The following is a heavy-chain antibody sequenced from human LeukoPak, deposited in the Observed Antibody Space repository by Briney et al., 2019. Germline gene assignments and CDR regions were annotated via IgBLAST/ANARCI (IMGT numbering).Heavy chain of an antibody. CDR3: ARVVVVVAATAGGYYYYMDV. CDR2: INPNSGGT. J-gene: IGHJ6*03. Sequence: ASVKVSCKASGYTFTGYYMHWVRQAPGQGLEWMGWINPNSGGTNYAQKFQGRVTMTRDTSISTAYMELSRLRSDDTAVYYCARVVVVVAATAGGYYYYMDVWGKGTTVTVSS. D-gene: IGHD2-15*01. V-gene: IGHV1-2*02. CDR1: GYTFTGYY.